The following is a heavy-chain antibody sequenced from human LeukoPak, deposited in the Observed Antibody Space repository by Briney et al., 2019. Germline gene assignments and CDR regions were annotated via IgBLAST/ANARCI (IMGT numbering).Heavy chain of an antibody. CDR1: GGSISSHY. CDR2: IYSSGYT. J-gene: IGHJ6*03. Sequence: SETLSLTCTVSGGSISSHYWSWIRQPPGKGLEWIGYIYSSGYTNYKPSLKSRVTLSVDTSKNQVSLKLTSVTAADTAVYYCARQQNYYYYMDVWGKGTTVTVSS. V-gene: IGHV4-59*08. CDR3: ARQQNYYYYMDV.